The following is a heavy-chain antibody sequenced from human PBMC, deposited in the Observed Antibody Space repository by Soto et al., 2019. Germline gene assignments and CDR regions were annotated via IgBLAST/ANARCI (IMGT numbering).Heavy chain of an antibody. CDR3: ARHGYYYDSTGYYYFL. J-gene: IGHJ1*01. CDR1: GGSVSSTNHY. CDR2: IYYSGMT. V-gene: IGHV4-39*01. D-gene: IGHD3-22*01. Sequence: SETLSLTCSVSGGSVSSTNHYWGWIRQPPGKGLEWIGDIYYSGMTRYNPSLKSRVTISVDTSQNQFSLRLNSVTAADTAIYYCARHGYYYDSTGYYYFLWGQGTLVTVSS.